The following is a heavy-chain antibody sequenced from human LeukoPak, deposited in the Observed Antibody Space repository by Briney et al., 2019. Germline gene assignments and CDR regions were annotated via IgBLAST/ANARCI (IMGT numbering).Heavy chain of an antibody. Sequence: ASVKVSCKASGYTFVTYGIHWVRQAPGQGPEWIGWISTYNGSTKYALKFQDRVTLTRDTSTTTAYMELKSLTSDDRAVYYCARASFDLWGQGTLVIVSS. CDR1: GYTFVTYG. J-gene: IGHJ4*02. CDR3: ARASFDL. V-gene: IGHV1-18*01. CDR2: ISTYNGST.